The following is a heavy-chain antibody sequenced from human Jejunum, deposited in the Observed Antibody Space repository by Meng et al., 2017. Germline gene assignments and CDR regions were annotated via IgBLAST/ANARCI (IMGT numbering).Heavy chain of an antibody. D-gene: IGHD2-21*01. CDR1: GGSITSTKW. CDR3: ASRPVGIRTYYFDC. V-gene: IGHV4-4*02. J-gene: IGHJ4*02. CDR2: VFHSGTP. Sequence: VPLEAQGPGSVKPSGTLSLTCAVSGGSITSTKWWSWVRQTPGKGLEWIGEVFHSGTPNYNPSLMSRLTMSVDKSKNQFSLNLTSVTAADTAVYYCASRPVGIRTYYFDCWGQGTLVTVSS.